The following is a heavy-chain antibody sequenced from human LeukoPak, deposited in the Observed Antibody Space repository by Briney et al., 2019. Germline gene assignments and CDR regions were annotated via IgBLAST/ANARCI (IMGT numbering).Heavy chain of an antibody. Sequence: SETLSLTCTVSTDSISSYYWSWIRQPPGKGLEWIGYIYYSGSTNYNPSLKSRVTISVDTSKNQFSLKLSSVTAADTAVYYCARNFVVVSSLGFDPWGQGTLVTVSS. CDR3: ARNFVVVSSLGFDP. D-gene: IGHD2-2*01. CDR1: TDSISSYY. V-gene: IGHV4-59*01. J-gene: IGHJ5*02. CDR2: IYYSGST.